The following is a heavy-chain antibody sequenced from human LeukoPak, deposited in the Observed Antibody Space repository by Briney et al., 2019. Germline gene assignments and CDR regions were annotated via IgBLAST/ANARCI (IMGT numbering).Heavy chain of an antibody. D-gene: IGHD6-19*01. Sequence: GESLKISCKASGYKFTNYWIGWVRQMPGKGLEGMGIIYPGDSDTRYSPSFQGQVTISADKSISTAYLQWSSLKASDTAMYYCARRGVAVAGNAKYYFDYWGQGTLVTVSS. CDR3: ARRGVAVAGNAKYYFDY. CDR2: IYPGDSDT. CDR1: GYKFTNYW. J-gene: IGHJ4*02. V-gene: IGHV5-51*01.